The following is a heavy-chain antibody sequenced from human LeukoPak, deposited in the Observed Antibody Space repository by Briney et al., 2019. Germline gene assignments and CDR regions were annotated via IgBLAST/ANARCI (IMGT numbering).Heavy chain of an antibody. D-gene: IGHD3-9*01. CDR1: GYGFTNYW. Sequence: GESLKISCKDSGYGFTNYWIGWVRQMPGKGMEWMGIIYPGDSDTTYSPSFQGQVTISADKSISTAYLQWSSLKASDTAMYYCARRDDILTGAGNFDYWGQGTLVTVSS. J-gene: IGHJ4*02. CDR3: ARRDDILTGAGNFDY. CDR2: IYPGDSDT. V-gene: IGHV5-51*01.